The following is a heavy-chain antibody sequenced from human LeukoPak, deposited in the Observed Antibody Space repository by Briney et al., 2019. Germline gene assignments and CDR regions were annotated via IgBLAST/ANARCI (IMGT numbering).Heavy chain of an antibody. V-gene: IGHV3-72*01. CDR3: ARVNTGRTVVIS. J-gene: IGHJ5*02. CDR2: SRDKANSYST. D-gene: IGHD5-18*01. CDR1: GFTFSDYY. Sequence: PGGSLRLSCAASGFTFSDYYMDWVRQAPGKGLEWVGRSRDKANSYSTEYAASVKGRFIISRGDSKNSLYLQMNSLKTEDTAVYYCARVNTGRTVVISWGQGTLVTVSS.